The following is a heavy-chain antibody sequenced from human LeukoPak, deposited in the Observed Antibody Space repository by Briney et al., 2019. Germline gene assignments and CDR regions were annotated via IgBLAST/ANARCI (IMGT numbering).Heavy chain of an antibody. CDR3: ARPGVGFDY. Sequence: QSGGSLRLSCAASGFTFSRYWMHWVRQTPGKGLVWVSRINSDGTITSYADSLEGRFTISRDNAKNTVYLQMNSLRAEDTAVYYCARPGVGFDYWGQGALVTVSS. CDR1: GFTFSRYW. J-gene: IGHJ4*02. V-gene: IGHV3-74*01. CDR2: INSDGTIT.